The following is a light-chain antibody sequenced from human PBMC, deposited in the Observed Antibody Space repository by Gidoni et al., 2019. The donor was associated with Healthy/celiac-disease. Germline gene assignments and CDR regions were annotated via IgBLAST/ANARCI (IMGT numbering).Light chain of an antibody. CDR1: ALPKQY. V-gene: IGLV3-25*03. J-gene: IGLJ3*02. CDR3: QSADSSGTYGV. CDR2: KDS. Sequence: SYELTQPPSVSVSPGQTARITCSGDALPKQYAYWYQQKPGQAPVLVIYKDSVRPSGIPERFSGSSSGTTVTLTISGVQAEDEADYYCQSADSSGTYGVFGGGTKLTVL.